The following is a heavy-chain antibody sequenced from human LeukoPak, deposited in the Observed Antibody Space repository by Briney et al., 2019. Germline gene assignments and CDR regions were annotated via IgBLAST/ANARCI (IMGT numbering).Heavy chain of an antibody. Sequence: SRTLSLTCTVSGGSISSGDYYWSWIRQPPGKGLEWLGYIYYRGSTYYNPSLKSRVTISVDTSKNQFSLKLSSVTAADTAVYYCARRGYCSGGSCYFDYWGRGTLVTVSS. CDR3: ARRGYCSGGSCYFDY. J-gene: IGHJ4*02. V-gene: IGHV4-30-4*01. CDR1: GGSISSGDYY. D-gene: IGHD2-15*01. CDR2: IYYRGST.